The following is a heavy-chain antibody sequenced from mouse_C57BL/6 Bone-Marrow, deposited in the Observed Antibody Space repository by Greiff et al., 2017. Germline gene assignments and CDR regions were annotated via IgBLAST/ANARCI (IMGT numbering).Heavy chain of an antibody. Sequence: EVHLVESGGGLVKPGGSLKLSCAASGFTFSDYGMHWVRQAPEKGLEWVAYISSGSSTIYYADTVKGRFTISRDNAKNTLFLQMTSLRSEDTAMYYCARGQFITTVVAPYYAMDYWGQGTSVTVSS. D-gene: IGHD1-1*01. CDR3: ARGQFITTVVAPYYAMDY. J-gene: IGHJ4*01. CDR1: GFTFSDYG. CDR2: ISSGSSTI. V-gene: IGHV5-17*01.